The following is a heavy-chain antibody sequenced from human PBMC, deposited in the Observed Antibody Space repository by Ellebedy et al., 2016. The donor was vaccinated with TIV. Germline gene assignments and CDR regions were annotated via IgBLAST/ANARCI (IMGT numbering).Heavy chain of an antibody. CDR2: IYYSGST. V-gene: IGHV4-59*01. J-gene: IGHJ4*02. D-gene: IGHD5-18*01. Sequence: SETLSLTCIVSGGSISSYYWSWVRQPPGKGLEWIGYIYYSGSTNYNPSLKSRVTISVDTSKNQFSLKLSSVTAADTAVYYCARDRYSYGGTFDYWGQGTLVTVSS. CDR1: GGSISSYY. CDR3: ARDRYSYGGTFDY.